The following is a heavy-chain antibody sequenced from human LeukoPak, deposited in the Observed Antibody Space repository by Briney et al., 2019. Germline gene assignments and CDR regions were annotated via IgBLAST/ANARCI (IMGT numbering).Heavy chain of an antibody. Sequence: GESLKISCKGSGYSFTSYWIGWVRQMPGKGLEWMGIIYPGDSDTRYSPSFQGQVTISADKSISTAYLQWSSLKASDTAMYYCARQVMLRGVRLYYFDYWAQGTLVTVSS. CDR2: IYPGDSDT. V-gene: IGHV5-51*01. CDR3: ARQVMLRGVRLYYFDY. D-gene: IGHD3-10*01. CDR1: GYSFTSYW. J-gene: IGHJ4*02.